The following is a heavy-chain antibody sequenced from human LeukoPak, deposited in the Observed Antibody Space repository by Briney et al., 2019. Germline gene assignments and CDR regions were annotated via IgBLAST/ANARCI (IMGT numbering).Heavy chain of an antibody. CDR1: GGSISSGGYY. CDR2: IYYSGST. D-gene: IGHD1-26*01. CDR3: ARALRAGATTFDY. J-gene: IGHJ4*02. V-gene: IGHV4-31*03. Sequence: SETLSLTCTVSGGSISSGGYYWSWIRQHSGKGLEWIGYIYYSGSTYYNPSLKSRVTISVDTSKNQFSLKLSSVTAADTAVYYCARALRAGATTFDYWGQGTLVTVSS.